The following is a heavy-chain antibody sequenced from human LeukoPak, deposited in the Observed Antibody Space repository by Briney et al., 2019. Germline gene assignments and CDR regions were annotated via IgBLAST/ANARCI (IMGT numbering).Heavy chain of an antibody. CDR2: ISGSGDST. V-gene: IGHV3-23*01. J-gene: IGHJ4*02. CDR1: GFTFSNYA. D-gene: IGHD5-24*01. CDR3: AKLARTRDDYTDY. Sequence: GGSLRLSCAASGFTFSNYAMSWVRQAPGKGLEWVSSISGSGDSTYYADFVKGRVTISRDNSKNTVYLQMNSLRAEDTAVYYCAKLARTRDDYTDYWGQGTLVTVSS.